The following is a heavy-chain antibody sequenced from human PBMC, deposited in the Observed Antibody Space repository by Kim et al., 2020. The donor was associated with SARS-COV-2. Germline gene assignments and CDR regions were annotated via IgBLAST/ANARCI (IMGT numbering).Heavy chain of an antibody. V-gene: IGHV3-64D*06. CDR2: ISSNGGST. CDR3: VKTWQYGSPHDAFDI. CDR1: GFTFSSYA. J-gene: IGHJ3*02. Sequence: GGSLRLSCSASGFTFSSYAMHWVRQAPGKGLEYVSAISSNGGSTYYTDSVKGRFTISRDNSKNTLYLQMSSLRAEDTAVYYCVKTWQYGSPHDAFDIWGQGTMVTVSS. D-gene: IGHD3-10*01.